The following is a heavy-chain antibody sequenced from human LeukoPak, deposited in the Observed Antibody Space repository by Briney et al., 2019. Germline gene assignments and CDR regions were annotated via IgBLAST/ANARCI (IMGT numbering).Heavy chain of an antibody. D-gene: IGHD2/OR15-2a*01. J-gene: IGHJ4*02. CDR1: GFTFSSYD. Sequence: PGRSLRLSCAASGFTFSSYDMHWVRQAPGKGLEWVAVMWSDGSNKYHADSVKGRFTISRDNSKNTLYLQMNSLRADDTAVYYCARNSALDYWGQGTLVTVSS. V-gene: IGHV3-33*01. CDR2: MWSDGSNK. CDR3: ARNSALDY.